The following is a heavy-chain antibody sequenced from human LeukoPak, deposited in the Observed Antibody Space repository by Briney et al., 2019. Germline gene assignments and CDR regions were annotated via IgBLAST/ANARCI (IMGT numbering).Heavy chain of an antibody. CDR1: GGSISSGSYY. CDR3: ARVKGGHYYDSSGYYGGYFDY. V-gene: IGHV4-61*02. Sequence: SQTLSLTCTVSGGSISSGSYYWSWIRQPAGKGLEWIGRIHTSGSTNYNPSLKSRVTISVDTSKNQFSLKLSSVTAADTAVYYCARVKGGHYYDSSGYYGGYFDYWGQGTLVTVSS. CDR2: IHTSGST. J-gene: IGHJ4*02. D-gene: IGHD3-22*01.